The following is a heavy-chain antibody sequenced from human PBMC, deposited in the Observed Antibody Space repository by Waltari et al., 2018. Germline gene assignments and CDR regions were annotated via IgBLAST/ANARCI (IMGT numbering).Heavy chain of an antibody. CDR1: GYTFTGYY. D-gene: IGHD6-13*01. J-gene: IGHJ5*02. Sequence: QVQLVQSGAEVKKPGASVKVSCKASGYTFTGYYMHWVRQAPGQGLEWMGRINPNSGGTNYAQKFQGRVTMTRDTSISTAYMELSRLRSDDTAVYYCARDPRDSSSWSLNWFDPWGQGTLVTVSS. CDR2: INPNSGGT. CDR3: ARDPRDSSSWSLNWFDP. V-gene: IGHV1-2*06.